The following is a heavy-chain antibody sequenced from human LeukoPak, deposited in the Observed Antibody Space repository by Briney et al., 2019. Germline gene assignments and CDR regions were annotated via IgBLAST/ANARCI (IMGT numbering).Heavy chain of an antibody. J-gene: IGHJ4*02. V-gene: IGHV3-74*01. D-gene: IGHD3-22*01. CDR2: INSDGSST. Sequence: PGGSLRLSCAASGFTFSSYWMHWVRQAPGKGLVWVPRINSDGSSTSYADSVKGRFTISRDNAKNTLYLQMNSLRAEDAAVYYCARGPHYYDSSGYYYYFDYWGQGTLVTVSS. CDR1: GFTFSSYW. CDR3: ARGPHYYDSSGYYYYFDY.